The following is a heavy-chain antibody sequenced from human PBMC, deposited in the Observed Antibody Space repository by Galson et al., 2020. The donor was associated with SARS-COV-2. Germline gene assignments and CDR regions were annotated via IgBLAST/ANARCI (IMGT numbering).Heavy chain of an antibody. CDR1: GGSISSGGYY. CDR2: IYYSGST. J-gene: IGHJ5*02. CDR3: ARVYCRGGSCYSGGKFDP. V-gene: IGHV4-31*03. D-gene: IGHD2-15*01. Sequence: SETLSLTCTVSGGSISSGGYYWSWIRQHPGKGLEWIGYIYYSGSTYYNPSLKSRVTISVDTSKNQFSLKLSSVTAADTAVYYCARVYCRGGSCYSGGKFDPWGQGTLVTVSS.